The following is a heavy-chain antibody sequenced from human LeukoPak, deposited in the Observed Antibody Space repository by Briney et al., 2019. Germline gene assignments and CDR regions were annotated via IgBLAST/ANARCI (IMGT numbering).Heavy chain of an antibody. J-gene: IGHJ4*02. CDR2: IYQNGNT. V-gene: IGHV4-30-2*01. CDR1: GGSISSGGYS. CDR3: GRGGIAAAASGIDY. Sequence: SQTLSLTCAVSGGSISSGGYSWSWIRQPPGKGLEWIVYIYQNGNTYYNPSLKSRVTISVDRSKNQFSLNLSSVTAADTAVYYCGRGGIAAAASGIDYWGQGTLVAVSS. D-gene: IGHD6-13*01.